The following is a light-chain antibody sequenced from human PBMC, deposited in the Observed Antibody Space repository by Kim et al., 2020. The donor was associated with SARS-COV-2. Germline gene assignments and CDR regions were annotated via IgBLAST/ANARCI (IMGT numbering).Light chain of an antibody. CDR3: GTWDNTLGAYV. CDR2: DND. J-gene: IGLJ1*01. V-gene: IGLV1-51*01. CDR1: SSSIRNNF. Sequence: QTITIACSGTSSSIRNNFVTGHQLLPGTAPKLLIYDNDERRAGFPARFSGSKSGTSATLAIAALQTGDEAEYYCGTWDNTLGAYVFGTGTKVTVL.